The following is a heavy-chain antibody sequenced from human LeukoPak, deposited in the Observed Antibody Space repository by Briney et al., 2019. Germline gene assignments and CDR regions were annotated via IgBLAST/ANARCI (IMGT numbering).Heavy chain of an antibody. CDR2: INPSGGST. CDR3: ARDYYGSGSYGDDAFDI. J-gene: IGHJ3*02. V-gene: IGHV1-46*01. CDR1: GYTFTSYY. Sequence: ASVKVSCKASGYTFTSYYMHWVRQAPGQGLEWMGIINPSGGSTSYAQKFQGRVTMTRDTSTSTVYMELSSLRSEDTAVYYCARDYYGSGSYGDDAFDIWAKGQWSPSLQ. D-gene: IGHD3-10*01.